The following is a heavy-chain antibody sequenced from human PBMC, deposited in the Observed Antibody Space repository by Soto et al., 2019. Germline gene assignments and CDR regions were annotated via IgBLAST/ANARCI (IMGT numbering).Heavy chain of an antibody. Sequence: SETLSLTCGVFVVSISNSNWWTWVRQPPGKGLEWIGEIYHSGSTNYNSSLMSRVTISLDKVNNQFSLKLTSVTAADTAVYYCAHRTIVGAAIWGQGTLVTVSS. D-gene: IGHD1-26*01. J-gene: IGHJ4*02. CDR2: IYHSGST. CDR3: AHRTIVGAAI. CDR1: VVSISNSNW. V-gene: IGHV4-4*02.